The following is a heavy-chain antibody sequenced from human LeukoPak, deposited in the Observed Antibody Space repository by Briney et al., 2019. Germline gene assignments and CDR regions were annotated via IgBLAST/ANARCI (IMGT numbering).Heavy chain of an antibody. CDR2: INHSGST. D-gene: IGHD3-10*01. V-gene: IGHV4-34*01. J-gene: IGHJ5*02. CDR1: GGSFSGYY. CDR3: ATAFTMVRGHWFDP. Sequence: PSETLSLTCAVYGGSFSGYYWSWIRQPPGKGLEWIGEINHSGSTNYNPSLKSRGTISVDTSKNQFSLTLSSVTAADTAVYYCATAFTMVRGHWFDPWGQGTLVTVSS.